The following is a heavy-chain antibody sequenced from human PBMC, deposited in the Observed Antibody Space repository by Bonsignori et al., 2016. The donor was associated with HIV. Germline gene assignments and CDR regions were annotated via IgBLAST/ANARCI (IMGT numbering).Heavy chain of an antibody. CDR2: IYHSGST. CDR1: GYSISSGYY. J-gene: IGHJ3*02. CDR3: ARHLYSSSWYGAFDI. Sequence: SETLSLTCAVSGYSISSGYYWGWIRQPPGKGLEWIGSIYHSGSTYYNPSLKSRVTISVDTSKNQFSLKLSSVTAADTAVYYCARHLYSSSWYGAFDIWGQGTMVTVSS. D-gene: IGHD6-13*01. V-gene: IGHV4-38-2*01.